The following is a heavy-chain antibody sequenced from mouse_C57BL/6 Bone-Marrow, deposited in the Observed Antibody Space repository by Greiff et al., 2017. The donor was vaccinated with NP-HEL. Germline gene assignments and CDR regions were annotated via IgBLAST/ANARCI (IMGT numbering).Heavy chain of an antibody. CDR1: GYTFTDYY. CDR2: INPYNGGT. D-gene: IGHD1-1*01. J-gene: IGHJ1*03. CDR3: ARSHYYGSSYVYFDV. Sequence: EVQLQQSGPVLVKPGASVKMSCKASGYTFTDYYMNWVKQSHGKSLEWIGVINPYNGGTSYNQKFKGKATLTVDKSSSTAYMELNSLTSEDSAVYYCARSHYYGSSYVYFDVWGTGTTVTVSS. V-gene: IGHV1-19*01.